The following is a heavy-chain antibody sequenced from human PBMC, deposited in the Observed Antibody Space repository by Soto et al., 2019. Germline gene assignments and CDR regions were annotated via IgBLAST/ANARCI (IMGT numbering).Heavy chain of an antibody. CDR1: GFTFKNYA. Sequence: EVQLLESGGGLIQPGGSLTLSCAASGFTFKNYAMSWVRQAPGKGLEWVSAISGSADTTNYVDSVKGRFTISRDNSKNILYLQMNSLRVEDTALYYCAKDRQQSWYNGLDVWGQGTTVTVSS. J-gene: IGHJ6*02. D-gene: IGHD1-1*01. CDR2: ISGSADTT. V-gene: IGHV3-23*01. CDR3: AKDRQQSWYNGLDV.